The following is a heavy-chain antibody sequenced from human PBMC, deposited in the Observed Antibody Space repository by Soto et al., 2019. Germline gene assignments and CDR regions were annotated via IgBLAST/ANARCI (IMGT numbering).Heavy chain of an antibody. D-gene: IGHD5-18*01. CDR2: IYYSGST. Sequence: QVQLQESGPGLLKPSQTLSLTCTVSGRFISSGGYYWNWIRQHPGKGMEWNGYIYYSGSTHYNPSLQSRVTISVDMSKNQFSLKLRSVTAADTGMYYCARAGDTALVIDYGLDVWGQGTTVTVSS. CDR3: ARAGDTALVIDYGLDV. V-gene: IGHV4-31*03. CDR1: GRFISSGGYY. J-gene: IGHJ6*02.